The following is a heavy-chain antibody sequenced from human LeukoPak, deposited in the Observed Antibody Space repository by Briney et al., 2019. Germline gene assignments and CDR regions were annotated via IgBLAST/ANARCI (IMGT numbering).Heavy chain of an antibody. Sequence: GGSLRLSCAASGFTFSSYWMSWVRQAPGKGLEWVANIKQDGSEKYYVDSVKGRFTISRDNAKNSLYLQMNSLGAEDAAVYYCARAKSGSSARYWGQGTLVTVSS. D-gene: IGHD1-26*01. CDR3: ARAKSGSSARY. V-gene: IGHV3-7*01. CDR2: IKQDGSEK. CDR1: GFTFSSYW. J-gene: IGHJ4*02.